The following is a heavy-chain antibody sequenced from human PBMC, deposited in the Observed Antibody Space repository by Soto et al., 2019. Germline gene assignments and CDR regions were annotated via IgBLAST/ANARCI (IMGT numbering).Heavy chain of an antibody. J-gene: IGHJ6*02. CDR2: IHYSGSI. Sequence: SETLSLTCTVAGASVTSHYWSWIRQPPGKGLEHIGSIHYSGSITYNPSLESRVTISVDTSNNQFSLRLTSVTAADTAVYYCARDDVDTSMVRGCVAYYCDGLDVWGQGATVTVSS. CDR1: GASVTSHY. D-gene: IGHD5-18*01. V-gene: IGHV4-59*02. CDR3: ARDDVDTSMVRGCVAYYCDGLDV.